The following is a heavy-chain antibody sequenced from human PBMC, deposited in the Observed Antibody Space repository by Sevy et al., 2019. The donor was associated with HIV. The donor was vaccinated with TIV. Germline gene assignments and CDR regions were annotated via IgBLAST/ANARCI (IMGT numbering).Heavy chain of an antibody. Sequence: SETLSLTCSVSGGSIISGDYYLSWVRQPPGRGLEWIGYIHYTGSIDYNPSLESRVTISVDTSKNQFSLKLTSVTAADTAVYYCARDEGDYGDKSYYYGMDVWGRGTTVTVSS. CDR2: IHYTGSI. CDR1: GGSIISGDYY. V-gene: IGHV4-30-4*01. CDR3: ARDEGDYGDKSYYYGMDV. J-gene: IGHJ6*02. D-gene: IGHD4-17*01.